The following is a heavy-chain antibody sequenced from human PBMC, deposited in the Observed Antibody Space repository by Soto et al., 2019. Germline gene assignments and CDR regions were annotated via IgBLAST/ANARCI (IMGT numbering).Heavy chain of an antibody. V-gene: IGHV3-23*01. D-gene: IGHD6-13*01. CDR3: AKVSSSWYAGFFDL. CDR1: GFSFSRYL. Sequence: GGSLRLSCAASGFSFSRYLMTWVRQTPGQGLEWVSSISGRGDATYYADSVKDRLTISRDNSKNTLYLQIHTLRAEDTAVYYCAKVSSSWYAGFFDLWGQGTLVTVSS. J-gene: IGHJ4*02. CDR2: ISGRGDAT.